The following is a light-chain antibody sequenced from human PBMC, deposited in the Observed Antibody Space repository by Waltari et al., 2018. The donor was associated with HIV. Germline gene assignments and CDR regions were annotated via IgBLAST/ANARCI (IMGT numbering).Light chain of an antibody. CDR1: QSVSRNF. CDR3: QQYGSSREYT. J-gene: IGKJ2*01. Sequence: EIVLTQSPGTLSLSPGERATLSCRASQSVSRNFLAWYHQKPGQAPRLLIYCASTRAPGIPDRFSGTGSGTDFTLTISRLEPEDFGVFYCQQYGSSREYTFGQGTKLEIK. CDR2: CAS. V-gene: IGKV3-20*01.